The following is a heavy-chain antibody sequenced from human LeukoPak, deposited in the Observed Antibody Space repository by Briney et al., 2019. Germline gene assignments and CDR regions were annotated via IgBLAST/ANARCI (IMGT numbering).Heavy chain of an antibody. J-gene: IGHJ4*02. Sequence: GGSLRLSCAASGFSFSDYGMHWVRQAPGKGLEWVAVISYDGSEKYYADSVKGRFSISRDNSMNTLYLQMNSLGTEDAAVYFCAKRCEGPKNGWYPLEKWGQGTLVTVSS. V-gene: IGHV3-30*18. D-gene: IGHD6-19*01. CDR3: AKRCEGPKNGWYPLEK. CDR2: ISYDGSEK. CDR1: GFSFSDYG.